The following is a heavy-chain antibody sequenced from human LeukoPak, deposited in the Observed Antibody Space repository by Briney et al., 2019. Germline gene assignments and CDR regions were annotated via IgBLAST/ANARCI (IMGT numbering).Heavy chain of an antibody. V-gene: IGHV3-23*01. J-gene: IGHJ6*03. CDR1: GFTFSSYE. D-gene: IGHD3-22*01. CDR3: AKTGEYYYDSSGSRLYYYYYMDV. CDR2: ISGSGGST. Sequence: GGSLRLSCAASGFTFSSYEMNWVRQAPGKGLEWVSAISGSGGSTYYADSVKGRFTISRDNSKNTLYLQMNSLRAEDTAVYYCAKTGEYYYDSSGSRLYYYYYMDVWGKGTTVTVSS.